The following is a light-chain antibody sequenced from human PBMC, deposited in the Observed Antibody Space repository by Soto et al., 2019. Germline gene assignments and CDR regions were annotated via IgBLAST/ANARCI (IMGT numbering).Light chain of an antibody. CDR3: CSFAGSYPFWL. CDR2: DVS. CDR1: SSDVGDYNY. V-gene: IGLV2-11*01. Sequence: QSVLTQPRSVSGSPGQSVTISCTGTSSDVGDYNYVSWYQQYPGKAPKLVIYDVSKRPSGVPDRFSGSKAGNTASLTISGLQAEDEADYYCCSFAGSYPFWLFGGGTKLTVL. J-gene: IGLJ3*02.